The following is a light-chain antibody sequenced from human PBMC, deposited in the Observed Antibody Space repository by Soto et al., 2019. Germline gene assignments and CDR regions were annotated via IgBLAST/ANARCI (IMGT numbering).Light chain of an antibody. CDR2: ENN. Sequence: QSVLTQPPSVSAAPGQKVTISCSGSISNIGNSYVSWYQQLPGTAPKLLIYENNKRPSGIPDRFSGSKSGTSSTLGITGLQTGDDADYYCGTWDSSLSDGVFGGGTKVPVL. CDR1: ISNIGNSY. CDR3: GTWDSSLSDGV. J-gene: IGLJ3*02. V-gene: IGLV1-51*01.